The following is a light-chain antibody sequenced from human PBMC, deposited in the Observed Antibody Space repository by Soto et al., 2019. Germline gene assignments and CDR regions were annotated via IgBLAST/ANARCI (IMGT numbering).Light chain of an antibody. Sequence: QSALTQPASVSGSPGQSITISCTGTSSDVGTHNLVSWYQQHPGKAPKLIIYEGTKRPSGVSNRFSGSKSGNTASLTISGLQAEDEADYYCCSYALLFGTGTKV. CDR2: EGT. CDR1: SSDVGTHNL. CDR3: CSYALL. J-gene: IGLJ1*01. V-gene: IGLV2-23*01.